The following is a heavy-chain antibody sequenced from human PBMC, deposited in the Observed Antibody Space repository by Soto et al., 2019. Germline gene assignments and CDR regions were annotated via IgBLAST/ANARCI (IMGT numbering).Heavy chain of an antibody. V-gene: IGHV2-5*02. Sequence: QITLKESGPTLEKPTQTLTLTCTFSGFSLSTGVGVGWIRQPPGKALECLALIYWDDDKRYSSSLKSRLTITKDTSKNQVVLIMTNMDPVDTATYYCAHKSYYGSGSLDYWGQGILVTFSS. CDR3: AHKSYYGSGSLDY. D-gene: IGHD3-10*01. CDR2: IYWDDDK. CDR1: GFSLSTGVG. J-gene: IGHJ4*02.